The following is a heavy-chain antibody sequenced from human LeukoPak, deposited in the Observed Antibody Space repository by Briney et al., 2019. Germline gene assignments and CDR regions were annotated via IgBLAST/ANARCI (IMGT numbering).Heavy chain of an antibody. D-gene: IGHD1-26*01. CDR3: AITPSGSYLDY. V-gene: IGHV1-2*02. J-gene: IGHJ4*02. Sequence: AASVKVSCKASGYTFTGYYMHWVRQAPGQGLEWMGWINPNSGGTNYAQKFQGRVTMTRDTSISTAYMELSRLRSDDTAVYYCAITPSGSYLDYWGQGTLVSVSS. CDR1: GYTFTGYY. CDR2: INPNSGGT.